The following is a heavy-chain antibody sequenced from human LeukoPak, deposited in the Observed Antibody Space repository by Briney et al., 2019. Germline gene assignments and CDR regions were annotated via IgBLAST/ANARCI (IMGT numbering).Heavy chain of an antibody. D-gene: IGHD5-12*01. CDR2: IYASGST. CDR1: GGSISGYY. Sequence: SSETLSLTCTVSGGSISGYYWSWIRQPAGKGLEWIGRIYASGSTNYNPSLKSRVTMSVDTSNNQFSLKLNSVTAADTAVYYCARERVDIVATIGEPRGANWFDPWGQGTLVTVSS. V-gene: IGHV4-4*07. J-gene: IGHJ5*02. CDR3: ARERVDIVATIGEPRGANWFDP.